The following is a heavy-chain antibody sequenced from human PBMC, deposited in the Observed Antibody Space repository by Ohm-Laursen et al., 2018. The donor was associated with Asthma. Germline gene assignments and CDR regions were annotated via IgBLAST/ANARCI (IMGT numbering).Heavy chain of an antibody. V-gene: IGHV4-30-4*08. CDR3: ARQIFTIFGVVREDNWFDP. Sequence: SQTLSLTCTVSGDSISSGNNYWSWIRQHPGKGLEWIGYIYYSGSTYYNPSLKSRVTISVDTSKNQFSLKLSSVTAADTAVYYCARQIFTIFGVVREDNWFDPWGQGTLVTVSS. D-gene: IGHD3-3*01. J-gene: IGHJ5*02. CDR1: GDSISSGNNY. CDR2: IYYSGST.